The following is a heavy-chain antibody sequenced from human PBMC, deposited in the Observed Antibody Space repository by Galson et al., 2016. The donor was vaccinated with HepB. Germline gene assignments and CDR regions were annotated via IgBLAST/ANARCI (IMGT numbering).Heavy chain of an antibody. V-gene: IGHV3-74*01. CDR3: AKDEVAGSGSCNY. CDR1: GFSLTHYE. CDR2: ISPDGSVT. Sequence: SLRLSCAVSGFSLTHYEMNWVRQAPGKGLVWVSRISPDGSVTNYADSVKGRFTISSDNAKNTLYLQMNSLRAEDTAVYFCAKDEVAGSGSCNYWGQGTQVTVSS. J-gene: IGHJ4*02. D-gene: IGHD3-10*01.